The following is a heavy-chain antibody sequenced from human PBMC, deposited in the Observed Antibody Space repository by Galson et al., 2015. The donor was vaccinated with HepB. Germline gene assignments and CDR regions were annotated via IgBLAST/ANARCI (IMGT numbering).Heavy chain of an antibody. D-gene: IGHD5-12*01. V-gene: IGHV1-18*01. J-gene: IGHJ6*02. CDR1: GYPFNKYG. Sequence: SVKVSCKASGYPFNKYGTSWVRQAPGQGLEWMGRINAYSASTNYAQKFQGRLSMTTDTSTSTAYMELRSLRSDDTAVYYCAREGGYDSSNYYYGMDVWGQGTTVTVS. CDR2: INAYSAST. CDR3: AREGGYDSSNYYYGMDV.